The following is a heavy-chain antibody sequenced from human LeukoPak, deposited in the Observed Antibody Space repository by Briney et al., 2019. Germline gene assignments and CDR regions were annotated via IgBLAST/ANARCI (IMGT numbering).Heavy chain of an antibody. CDR2: IKQDGSER. V-gene: IGHV3-7*01. CDR3: ARDHYGSGNYYSFFDY. Sequence: GGSLRLSCAASGFTFSNYWMSWVRQAPGKGLEWVANIKQDGSERNYVDSVKGRFAISRDNAKNSLCLQMNSLRAEDTAVYYCARDHYGSGNYYSFFDYWGQGTLVTVSS. D-gene: IGHD3-10*01. CDR1: GFTFSNYW. J-gene: IGHJ4*02.